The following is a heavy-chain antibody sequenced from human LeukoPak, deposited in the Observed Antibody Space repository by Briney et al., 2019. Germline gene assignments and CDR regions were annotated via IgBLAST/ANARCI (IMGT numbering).Heavy chain of an antibody. CDR3: ARDGPSDSGAFDV. D-gene: IGHD3-22*01. J-gene: IGHJ3*01. CDR1: DGSVSSGSYY. Sequence: SETLSLTCTVSDGSVSSGSYYWGWIRQPPGKGLEWIGSIYESGSTHYNPSLKSRVTISVDTSKNQFSLRLNSVTAADTAVYYCARDGPSDSGAFDVWGPGTLVAVSS. CDR2: IYESGST. V-gene: IGHV4-39*07.